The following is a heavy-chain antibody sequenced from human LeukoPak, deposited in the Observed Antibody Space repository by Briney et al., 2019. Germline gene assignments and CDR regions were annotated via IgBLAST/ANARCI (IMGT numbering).Heavy chain of an antibody. D-gene: IGHD3-10*01. Sequence: ASVKVSCKASGYTFTAYSMHWVRQAPGQGLEYMGWINPNSGDTNYAQKFQGRVTMTRDTSINTAYMELSSLRSEDTAVYYCARDQIDYGSGSYSDWGQGTLVTVSS. CDR2: INPNSGDT. V-gene: IGHV1-2*02. CDR3: ARDQIDYGSGSYSD. J-gene: IGHJ4*02. CDR1: GYTFTAYS.